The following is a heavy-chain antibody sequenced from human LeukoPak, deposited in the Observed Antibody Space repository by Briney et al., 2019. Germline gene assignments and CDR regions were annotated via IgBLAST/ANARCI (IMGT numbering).Heavy chain of an antibody. Sequence: ASVKVSCKASGYTFTSYGISWVRQAPGQGLEWMGWINPNSGVTNYAQKFQGRVTMTRDTSISTAYMELSRLRSDDTAVYYCAKGVPLHIVVVTAIRTWGQGTLVTVSS. D-gene: IGHD2-21*02. V-gene: IGHV1-2*02. CDR2: INPNSGVT. J-gene: IGHJ5*02. CDR3: AKGVPLHIVVVTAIRT. CDR1: GYTFTSYG.